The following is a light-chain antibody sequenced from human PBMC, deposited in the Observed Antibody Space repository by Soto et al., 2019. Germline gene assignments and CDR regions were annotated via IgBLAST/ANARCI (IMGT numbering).Light chain of an antibody. CDR2: DAS. J-gene: IGKJ2*01. Sequence: EIVLTQSPATLSLSPGERATLSCRASKSVNSYLAWYQQKPGQAPRLLIYDASSRATGIPARFSGSGSGTDFTLTISSLEPEDFAVYYCQQRSNWPPYTFGQGTKLEIK. V-gene: IGKV3-11*01. CDR1: KSVNSY. CDR3: QQRSNWPPYT.